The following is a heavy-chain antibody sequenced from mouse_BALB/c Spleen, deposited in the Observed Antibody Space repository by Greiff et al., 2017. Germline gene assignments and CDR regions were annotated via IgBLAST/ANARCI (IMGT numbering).Heavy chain of an antibody. CDR3: ARLWDHYAMDY. V-gene: IGHV5-9-4*01. CDR2: ISSGGSYT. J-gene: IGHJ4*01. D-gene: IGHD4-1*01. CDR1: GFTFSSYA. Sequence: EVKLMESGGGLVKPGGSLKLSCAASGFTFSSYAMSWVRQSPEKRLEWVAEISSGGSYTYYPDTVTGRFTISRDNAKNTLYLEMSSLRSEDTAMYYCARLWDHYAMDYWGQGTSVTVSS.